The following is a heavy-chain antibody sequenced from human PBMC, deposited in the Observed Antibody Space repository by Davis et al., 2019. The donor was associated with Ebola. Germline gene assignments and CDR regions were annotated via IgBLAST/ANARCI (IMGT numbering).Heavy chain of an antibody. J-gene: IGHJ4*02. V-gene: IGHV1-69*13. Sequence: SSVKVSCKAVGDTLSSYAMTWVRQAPGQGLEWMGGIIPVFRTANYAQKFQGRVTITADESTRTAYMELNGLRSEDTAVYYCARTGGIIDYWGQGTLVTVSS. CDR3: ARTGGIIDY. CDR2: IIPVFRTA. D-gene: IGHD1-14*01. CDR1: GDTLSSYA.